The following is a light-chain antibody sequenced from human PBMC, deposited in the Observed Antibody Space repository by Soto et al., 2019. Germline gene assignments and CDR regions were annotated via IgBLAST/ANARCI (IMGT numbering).Light chain of an antibody. Sequence: EILLTQSPATLPLSPGERATLSCRASQSVSSYLAWYQQKPGQAPRLLIYDASNRATGIPARFSGSGSGTDFTLTISTLEPEDFAVYYCQQRSNWPPTFGGGSKVDIK. CDR2: DAS. J-gene: IGKJ4*01. CDR1: QSVSSY. CDR3: QQRSNWPPT. V-gene: IGKV3-11*01.